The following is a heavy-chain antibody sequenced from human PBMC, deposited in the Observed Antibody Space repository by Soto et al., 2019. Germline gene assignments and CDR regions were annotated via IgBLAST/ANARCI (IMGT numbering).Heavy chain of an antibody. CDR3: AEGGVTGYYYFMDV. CDR2: IGGSGGST. Sequence: EVQLLESGGGLVQPGGSLRLSCAASGFSFSSYAMTWVRQAPGKGLEWISGIGGSGGSTYYADSVEGRFTISRDNSKNTLSLQMNSLRAEDTAVYYCAEGGVTGYYYFMDVWGKGTTVTVSS. CDR1: GFSFSSYA. J-gene: IGHJ6*03. D-gene: IGHD2-21*02. V-gene: IGHV3-23*01.